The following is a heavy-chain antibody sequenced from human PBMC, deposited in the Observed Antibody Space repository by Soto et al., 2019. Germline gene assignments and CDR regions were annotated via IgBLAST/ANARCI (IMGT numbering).Heavy chain of an antibody. CDR1: GGSISSGGYY. CDR3: ARVEEGLDSSSPFDY. J-gene: IGHJ4*02. V-gene: IGHV4-31*03. D-gene: IGHD6-13*01. Sequence: QVQLQESGPGLVKPSQTLSLTCTVSGGSISSGGYYWSWIRQHPGKGLEWIGYIYYSGSTYYNPALKSRVTIAVDTSKTPFSLKLSSVTAADTAVYYGARVEEGLDSSSPFDYWGQGTLVTVSS. CDR2: IYYSGST.